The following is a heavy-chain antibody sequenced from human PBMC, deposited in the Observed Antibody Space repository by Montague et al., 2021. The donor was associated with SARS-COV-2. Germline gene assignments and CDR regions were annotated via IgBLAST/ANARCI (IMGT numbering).Heavy chain of an antibody. CDR3: ARDVRYYYDQ. J-gene: IGHJ4*02. CDR1: GGSMSSYH. Sequence: SETLSLTCSVSGGSMSSYHWAWIRQPPGKGLEWIGYVSYRGSTNYNLSLKSRVTISLDTSKNRFSLRVTSVTAADTAVYYCARDVRYYYDQRGQGILVTVSS. D-gene: IGHD3-22*01. CDR2: VSYRGST. V-gene: IGHV4-59*01.